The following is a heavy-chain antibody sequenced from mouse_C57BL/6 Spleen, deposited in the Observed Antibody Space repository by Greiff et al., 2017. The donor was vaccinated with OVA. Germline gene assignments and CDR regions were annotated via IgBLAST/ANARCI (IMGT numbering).Heavy chain of an antibody. CDR3: ARYDGYYPYFDY. V-gene: IGHV7-3*01. Sequence: EVKLEESGGGLVQPGGSLSLSCAASGFTFTDYYMSWVRQPPGKALEWLGFIRNKANGYTTEYSASVKGRFPISRDNSQSILYHQMNALRAEDSATYYCARYDGYYPYFDYWGQGTTLTVSS. CDR1: GFTFTDYY. J-gene: IGHJ2*01. CDR2: IRNKANGYTT. D-gene: IGHD2-3*01.